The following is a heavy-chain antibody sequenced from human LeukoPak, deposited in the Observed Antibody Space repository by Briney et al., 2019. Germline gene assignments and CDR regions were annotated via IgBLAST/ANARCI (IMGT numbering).Heavy chain of an antibody. CDR2: IYTSGST. Sequence: SETLSLTCTVSGGSISSYYWSWIRQPAGKGLEWIGRIYTSGSTNYNPSLKSRVTMSVDTSKNQFSLKLSSVTAADTAVYYCARTKTDYDYVWGSPGYYYTDVWGKGTTVTVSS. CDR3: ARTKTDYDYVWGSPGYYYTDV. CDR1: GGSISSYY. J-gene: IGHJ6*03. V-gene: IGHV4-4*07. D-gene: IGHD3-16*01.